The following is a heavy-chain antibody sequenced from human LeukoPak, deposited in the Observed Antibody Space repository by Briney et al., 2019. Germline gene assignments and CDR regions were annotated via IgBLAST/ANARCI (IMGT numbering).Heavy chain of an antibody. V-gene: IGHV4-34*01. CDR1: GGSFSGYY. D-gene: IGHD3-22*01. CDR3: ARVRKTYYYDSSGYDY. CDR2: INHSGST. Sequence: PSETLSLTCAVYGGSFSGYYWSWIRQPPGKGLEWIGEINHSGSTNYNPSLKSRVTISVDTPKNQFSLKLSSVTAADTAVYYCARVRKTYYYDSSGYDYWGQGTLVTVSS. J-gene: IGHJ4*02.